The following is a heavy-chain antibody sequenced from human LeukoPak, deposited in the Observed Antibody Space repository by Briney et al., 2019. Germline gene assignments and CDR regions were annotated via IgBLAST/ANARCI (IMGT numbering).Heavy chain of an antibody. Sequence: SETLSLSCAVYGGSFSGYYWSWIRQPPGKGLEWVGEINHSGSTNYNPSLKSRVTISVDTSKNQFSLKLSSVTAADTAVYYCARIRLYSSGWYVANWFDPWGQGTMVTVSS. D-gene: IGHD6-13*01. CDR2: INHSGST. CDR1: GGSFSGYY. CDR3: ARIRLYSSGWYVANWFDP. J-gene: IGHJ5*01. V-gene: IGHV4-34*01.